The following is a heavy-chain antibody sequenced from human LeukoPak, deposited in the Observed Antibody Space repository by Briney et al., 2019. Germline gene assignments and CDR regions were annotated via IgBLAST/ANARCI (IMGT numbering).Heavy chain of an antibody. CDR3: ARRISVEIDV. CDR1: EFTFSRYS. J-gene: IGHJ6*04. Sequence: GGSLRLSCAASEFTFSRYSMNWVRQAPGKGLEWVSSISSSNHYIYYADSVKGRFTISRDNAKNSLYLQMNSLRAEDTAVYYCARRISVEIDVWCKGTTVTVSS. CDR2: ISSSNHYI. V-gene: IGHV3-21*01. D-gene: IGHD3-10*01.